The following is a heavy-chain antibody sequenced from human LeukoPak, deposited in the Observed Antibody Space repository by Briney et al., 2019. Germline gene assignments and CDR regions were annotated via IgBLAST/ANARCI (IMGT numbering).Heavy chain of an antibody. V-gene: IGHV1-8*03. CDR2: MNPNSGNT. J-gene: IGHJ4*02. CDR1: GYTFTSYD. D-gene: IGHD3-10*01. CDR3: ARIWRSFGELAGVYGY. Sequence: ASVKVSCKASGYTFTSYDINWVRQATGQGLEWMGWMNPNSGNTGYAQKFQGRVTITRNTSISTAYMELSSLRSEDTAVYYCARIWRSFGELAGVYGYWGQGTLVTVSS.